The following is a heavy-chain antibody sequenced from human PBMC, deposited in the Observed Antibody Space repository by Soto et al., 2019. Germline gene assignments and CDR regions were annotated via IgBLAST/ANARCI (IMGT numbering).Heavy chain of an antibody. CDR2: IYYSGHT. J-gene: IGHJ6*02. CDR1: GDISSHY. D-gene: IGHD3-10*01. Sequence: SETLSLTCTVSGDISSHYWSWIRQAPGKGLEWIGYIYYSGHTYYNPSLKSRVTISVDTSKNQFSLKLSSVTAADTAVYYCASSTSMVRGVIIPYYGMDVWGQGTTVT. CDR3: ASSTSMVRGVIIPYYGMDV. V-gene: IGHV4-59*11.